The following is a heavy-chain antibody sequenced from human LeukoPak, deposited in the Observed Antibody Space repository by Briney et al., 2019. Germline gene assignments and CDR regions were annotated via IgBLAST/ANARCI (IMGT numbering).Heavy chain of an antibody. Sequence: PGGSPRLSCAASGFTVTSNYMSWVRQAPGKGLEWISVIYTGGSTYYADSVKGRFTISRDNSKNTLYLQMNSLRAEDTAVYYCAREVDYGIDYFDYWGQGTLVTVSS. V-gene: IGHV3-66*01. CDR1: GFTVTSNY. J-gene: IGHJ4*02. D-gene: IGHD4-17*01. CDR2: IYTGGST. CDR3: AREVDYGIDYFDY.